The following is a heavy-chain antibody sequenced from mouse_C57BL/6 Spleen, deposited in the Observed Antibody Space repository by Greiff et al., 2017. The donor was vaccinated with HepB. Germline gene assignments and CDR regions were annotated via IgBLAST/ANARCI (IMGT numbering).Heavy chain of an antibody. Sequence: QVQLQQPGAELVRPGTSVKLSCKASGYTFTSYWMHWVKQRPGQGLEWIGVIDPSDSYTNYNQKFKGKATLTVDTSSSTAYMQLSSLTSEDSAVDYCARLDYGSPWVAYGGQGTLVTVSA. CDR1: GYTFTSYW. V-gene: IGHV1-59*01. CDR3: ARLDYGSPWVAY. CDR2: IDPSDSYT. D-gene: IGHD1-1*01. J-gene: IGHJ3*01.